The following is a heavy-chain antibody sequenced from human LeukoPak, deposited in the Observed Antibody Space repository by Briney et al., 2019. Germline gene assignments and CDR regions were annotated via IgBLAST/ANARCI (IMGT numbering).Heavy chain of an antibody. V-gene: IGHV1-24*01. D-gene: IGHD3-10*01. J-gene: IGHJ4*02. CDR2: FDPEDGET. CDR3: ATGLPNEVRGVIITVFDY. Sequence: GASVKVSCKVSGYTLTELSMHWVRQAPGKGLEWMGGFDPEDGETIYAQKFQGRVTMTEDTSTDTAYMELSSLRSEDTAVYYCATGLPNEVRGVIITVFDYWGQGTLVTVSS. CDR1: GYTLTELS.